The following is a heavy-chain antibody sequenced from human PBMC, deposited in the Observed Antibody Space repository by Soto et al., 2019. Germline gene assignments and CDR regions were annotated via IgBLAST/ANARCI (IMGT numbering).Heavy chain of an antibody. Sequence: VASVTVSCTSSGSTFTGYGISWGRQAPGQGLEWMGWISAYNGNTNYAQKLQGRVTMTTDTSTSTAYMELRSLRSDDTAVYYCARDSSSLDYYYYYGMDVWGQGTTVTVSS. V-gene: IGHV1-18*04. J-gene: IGHJ6*02. CDR3: ARDSSSLDYYYYYGMDV. CDR1: GSTFTGYG. CDR2: ISAYNGNT.